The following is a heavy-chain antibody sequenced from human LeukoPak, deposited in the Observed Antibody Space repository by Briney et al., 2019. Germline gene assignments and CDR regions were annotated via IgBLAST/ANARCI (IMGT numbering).Heavy chain of an antibody. CDR1: GGSISSYY. J-gene: IGHJ2*01. CDR3: AGYGNYWDWYFDL. V-gene: IGHV4-59*01. Sequence: SETLSLTCTVSGGSISSYYWSWIRQPPGKGLEWMGYIYYSGSTNYNPSLKSRVTISVDTSKNQFSLKLSSVTAADTAVYYCAGYGNYWDWYFDLWGRGTLVTVSS. CDR2: IYYSGST. D-gene: IGHD4-11*01.